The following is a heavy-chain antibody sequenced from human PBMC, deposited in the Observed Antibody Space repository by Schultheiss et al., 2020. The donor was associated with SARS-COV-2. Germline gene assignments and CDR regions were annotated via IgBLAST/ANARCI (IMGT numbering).Heavy chain of an antibody. J-gene: IGHJ4*02. V-gene: IGHV5-51*01. CDR3: ARQPVAGTIDY. Sequence: GGSLRLSCKGSGYSFTSYWIGWVRQMPGKGLEWMGIIYPGDSYTNYSPSFQGHVTISADKSISTAYLQWSSLKASDTAMYYCARQPVAGTIDYWGQGTLVTVSS. D-gene: IGHD6-19*01. CDR2: IYPGDSYT. CDR1: GYSFTSYW.